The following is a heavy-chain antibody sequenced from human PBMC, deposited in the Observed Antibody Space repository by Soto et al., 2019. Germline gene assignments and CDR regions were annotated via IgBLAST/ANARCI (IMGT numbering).Heavy chain of an antibody. D-gene: IGHD3-16*01. V-gene: IGHV1-18*01. CDR3: ANIGATMGHYYGVDV. CDR2: ISAYNGNT. Sequence: ASVKVSCKASGYTFTSYGIGWVRQAPGQGLEWMGWISAYNGNTNYAQKFQGRVSMTTDTSTSTAYMEMRSLRPDDTAVYYCANIGATMGHYYGVDVWGQGTTVTVSS. CDR1: GYTFTSYG. J-gene: IGHJ6*02.